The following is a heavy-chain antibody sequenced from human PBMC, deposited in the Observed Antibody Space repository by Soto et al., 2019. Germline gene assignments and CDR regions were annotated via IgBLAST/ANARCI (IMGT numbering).Heavy chain of an antibody. CDR1: GFTFSSYA. D-gene: IGHD3-10*01. V-gene: IGHV3-30-3*01. CDR3: ARARMNMGWFDP. CDR2: ISYDGSNK. Sequence: GGSLRLSCAASGFTFSSYAMHWVRQAPGKGLEWVAVISYDGSNKYYADSVKGRFTISRDNSKNTLYLQMNSLRAEDTAVYYCARARMNMGWFDPWGQGTLVTVSS. J-gene: IGHJ5*02.